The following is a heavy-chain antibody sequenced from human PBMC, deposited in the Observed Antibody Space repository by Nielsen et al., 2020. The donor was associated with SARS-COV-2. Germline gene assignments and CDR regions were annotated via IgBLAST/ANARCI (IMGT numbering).Heavy chain of an antibody. Sequence: GESLKISCAASGFTFSSYAMHWVRQAPGKGLEWVAVISYDGSNKYYADSVKGRFTISRDNSKNTLYLQMNSLRAEDTAVYYCARELDTVMVSDFDYWGQGTLVTVSS. CDR1: GFTFSSYA. CDR3: ARELDTVMVSDFDY. CDR2: ISYDGSNK. V-gene: IGHV3-30-3*01. D-gene: IGHD5-18*01. J-gene: IGHJ4*02.